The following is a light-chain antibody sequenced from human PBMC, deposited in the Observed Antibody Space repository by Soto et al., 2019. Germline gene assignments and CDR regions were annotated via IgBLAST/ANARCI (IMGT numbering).Light chain of an antibody. CDR3: QQYDSYSWT. CDR1: QSISVW. CDR2: QAS. J-gene: IGKJ1*01. V-gene: IGKV1-5*03. Sequence: DIQMTQSPSTLSASVGGRVTITCRASQSISVWLAWYQQKPGKAPNLMIYQASRLENGVPSRFSGSGSGTEFTLTISSLQPDDFASYYCQQYDSYSWTLGQGTKVDIK.